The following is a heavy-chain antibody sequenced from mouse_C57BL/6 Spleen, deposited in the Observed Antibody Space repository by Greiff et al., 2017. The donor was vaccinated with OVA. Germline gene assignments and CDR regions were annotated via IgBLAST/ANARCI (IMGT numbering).Heavy chain of an antibody. CDR2: IDPSDSYT. CDR1: GYTFTSYW. J-gene: IGHJ3*01. V-gene: IGHV1-59*01. D-gene: IGHD2-5*01. CDR3: ARGSNYSNSGWFAY. Sequence: QVQLQQPGAELVRPGTSVKLSCKASGYTFTSYWMHWVKQRPGQGLEWIGVIDPSDSYTNYNQKFKGKATLTVDTSSSTAYMQLSSLTSEDSAVYYCARGSNYSNSGWFAYWGQGTLVTVSA.